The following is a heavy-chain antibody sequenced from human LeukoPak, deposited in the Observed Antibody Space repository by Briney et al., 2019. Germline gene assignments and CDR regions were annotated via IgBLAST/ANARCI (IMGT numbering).Heavy chain of an antibody. CDR3: ARGWLRTYGGNPDAFDI. D-gene: IGHD4-23*01. V-gene: IGHV3-53*01. J-gene: IGHJ3*02. CDR2: IYSGGST. CDR1: GFTVSSNY. Sequence: PGGSLRLSCAASGFTVSSNYMSWVRKAPGKGLEWVSVIYSGGSTYYADSVKGRFTLSRDNSKNTLYLQMNSLRAEDTAVYYCARGWLRTYGGNPDAFDIWGQGTVVTVSS.